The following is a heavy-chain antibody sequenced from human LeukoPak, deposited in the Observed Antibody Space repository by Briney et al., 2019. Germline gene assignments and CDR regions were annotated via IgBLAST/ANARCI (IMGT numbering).Heavy chain of an antibody. CDR2: INHSGST. J-gene: IGHJ4*02. D-gene: IGHD6-13*01. CDR1: GGSFSGYY. V-gene: IGHV4-34*01. Sequence: SETLSLTCAVYGGSFSGYYWSWIRQPPGKGLEWIGEINHSGSTNYNPSLKSRVTIPVDTSKNQFSLKLSSVTAADTAVYYCARMRRLAAAGTRWVFDCWGQGTLVTVPS. CDR3: ARMRRLAAAGTRWVFDC.